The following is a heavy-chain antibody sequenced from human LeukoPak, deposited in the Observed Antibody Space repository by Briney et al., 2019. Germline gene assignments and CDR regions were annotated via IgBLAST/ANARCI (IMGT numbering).Heavy chain of an antibody. CDR2: ISSSSTTI. D-gene: IGHD3-16*02. V-gene: IGHV3-48*04. CDR1: GFTFSSYS. Sequence: PGGSLRLSCAASGFTFSSYSMNWVRQAPGKGLEWVSYISSSSTTIYYADSVKGRFTISRDNAKNSVSLQINSLRAEDTAVYYCARDRVGGRYHYGMDVWGQGTTVTVSS. J-gene: IGHJ6*02. CDR3: ARDRVGGRYHYGMDV.